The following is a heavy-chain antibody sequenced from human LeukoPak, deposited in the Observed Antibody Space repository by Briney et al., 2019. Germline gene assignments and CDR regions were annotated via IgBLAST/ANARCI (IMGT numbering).Heavy chain of an antibody. CDR2: ISSSSSYI. Sequence: GGSLRLSCVASGFTFSSYSMNWVRQAPGKGLEWVSSISSSSSYIYYADSVKGRLTISRDNAKNSLYLQMNSLRAEDTAVYYCASNPKYYYDSSGYYRPGDYWGQGTLVTVSS. D-gene: IGHD3-22*01. V-gene: IGHV3-21*01. CDR3: ASNPKYYYDSSGYYRPGDY. J-gene: IGHJ4*02. CDR1: GFTFSSYS.